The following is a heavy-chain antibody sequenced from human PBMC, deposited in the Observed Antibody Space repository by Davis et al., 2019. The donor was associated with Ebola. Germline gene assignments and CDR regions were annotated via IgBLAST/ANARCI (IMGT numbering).Heavy chain of an antibody. V-gene: IGHV3-7*01. CDR3: ARGYGDPKFDY. CDR2: IKQDGGDK. Sequence: GGSLRLSCAASGFMFNDYCISWVCQAPGKVLEWVANIKQDGGDKYYGDSVKGRFTISRDNAKNSLYLQMNSLRAEDTAVYYCARGYGDPKFDYWGQGTLVTVSS. D-gene: IGHD4-17*01. J-gene: IGHJ4*02. CDR1: GFMFNDYC.